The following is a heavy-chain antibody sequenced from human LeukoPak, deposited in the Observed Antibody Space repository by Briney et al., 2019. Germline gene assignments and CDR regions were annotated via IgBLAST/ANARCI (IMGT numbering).Heavy chain of an antibody. J-gene: IGHJ4*02. CDR2: ISAYNGNT. CDR1: GYTFTSYD. D-gene: IGHD2-2*02. V-gene: IGHV1-18*01. CDR3: ARDYCSSTSCYTAGFDY. Sequence: GASVKISCKASGYTFTSYDFSWLRQAPGQGLQWMGWISAYNGNTNYDQKFQGRLTITTDTSTSTAYMERRSLSSDDTAVYYCARDYCSSTSCYTAGFDYWGQGTLVTVSS.